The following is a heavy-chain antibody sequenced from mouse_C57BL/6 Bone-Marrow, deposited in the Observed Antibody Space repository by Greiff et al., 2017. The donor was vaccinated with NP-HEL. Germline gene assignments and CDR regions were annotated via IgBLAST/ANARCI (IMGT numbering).Heavy chain of an antibody. J-gene: IGHJ3*01. CDR2: IDPENGDT. CDR1: GFNIKDDY. Sequence: VQLQQSGAELVRPGASVKLSCTASGFNIKDDYMHWVKQRPEQGLEWIGWIDPENGDTVYASKFQGKATITADTSSNTAYLQLSSLTSEDTAVYYCTRYGNYLPWFAYWGQGTLVTVSA. CDR3: TRYGNYLPWFAY. V-gene: IGHV14-4*01. D-gene: IGHD2-1*01.